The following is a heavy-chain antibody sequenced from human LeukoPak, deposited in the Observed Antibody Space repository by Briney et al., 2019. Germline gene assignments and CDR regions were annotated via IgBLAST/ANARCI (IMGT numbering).Heavy chain of an antibody. J-gene: IGHJ4*02. V-gene: IGHV3-11*01. Sequence: GGSLRLSCAASGFTFSDYYMSWIRQAPGKGLEWVSYISSSGSTIYYADSVKGRFTISRDNAKNSLYLQMNSLRAEDTAVYYCAKRVTMVRGMEFDYWGQGTLVTVSS. CDR1: GFTFSDYY. CDR2: ISSSGSTI. CDR3: AKRVTMVRGMEFDY. D-gene: IGHD3-10*01.